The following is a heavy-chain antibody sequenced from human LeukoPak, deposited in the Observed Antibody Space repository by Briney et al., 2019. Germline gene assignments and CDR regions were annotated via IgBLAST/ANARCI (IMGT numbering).Heavy chain of an antibody. V-gene: IGHV4-38-2*01. CDR3: ARTSTGTTDSFDY. CDR2: IYRSGTT. CDR1: GYSISSCFY. J-gene: IGHJ4*02. D-gene: IGHD1-7*01. Sequence: SETLSLTCAVSGYSISSCFYWGWIRQPPGKGREWIGTIYRSGTTYYNPSLKSRVTISADTSKNQFSLKLSSVTAADTALYYCARTSTGTTDSFDYWGQGTLVTVSS.